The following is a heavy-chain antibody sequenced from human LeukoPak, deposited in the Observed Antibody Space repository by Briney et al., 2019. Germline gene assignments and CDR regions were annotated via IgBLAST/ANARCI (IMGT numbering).Heavy chain of an antibody. Sequence: PSETLSLTCTVSGGSISSGSYYWSWIRQPAGKGLEWIGRIYTTGSTNYNPSLKSRVTISVDTSKNQFSLKLSSVTAADTAVYYCARHTYCSGGSCYPYYNWFDPWGQGTLVTVSS. V-gene: IGHV4-61*02. D-gene: IGHD2-15*01. J-gene: IGHJ5*02. CDR3: ARHTYCSGGSCYPYYNWFDP. CDR1: GGSISSGSYY. CDR2: IYTTGST.